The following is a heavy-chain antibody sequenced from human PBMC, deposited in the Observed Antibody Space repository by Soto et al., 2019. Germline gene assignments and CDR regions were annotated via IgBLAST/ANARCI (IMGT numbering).Heavy chain of an antibody. J-gene: IGHJ5*02. CDR3: AISRPIQLWSTTNWFDP. CDR1: VGSINTNTYY. CDR2: MSRSGST. V-gene: IGHV4-39*07. Sequence: SETLSLTCAVSVGSINTNTYYWGWIRQPPGKGLEWIGSMSRSGSTYYNPSLKSRVTISVDTSKNQFSLKLSSVTAADTAVYYCAISRPIQLWSTTNWFDPWGQGTLVTVSS. D-gene: IGHD5-18*01.